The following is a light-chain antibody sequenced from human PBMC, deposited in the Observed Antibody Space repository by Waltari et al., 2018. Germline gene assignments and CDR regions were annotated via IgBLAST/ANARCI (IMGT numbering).Light chain of an antibody. CDR1: QRISSY. V-gene: IGKV1-39*01. Sequence: DIQMTQSPSSLSASVGDRVTIPCRAAQRISSYLNWYQVKPGKAPKLLIYSKSTLQNGVPSRFSGSGAGTQFTLTISGLQPEDFATYYCQQSYRDVGFRFGQGTKL. CDR3: QQSYRDVGFR. CDR2: SKS. J-gene: IGKJ2*03.